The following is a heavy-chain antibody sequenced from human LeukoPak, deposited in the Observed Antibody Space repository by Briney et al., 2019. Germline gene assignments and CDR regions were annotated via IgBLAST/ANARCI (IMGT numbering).Heavy chain of an antibody. CDR1: GFTVSSNS. J-gene: IGHJ4*02. D-gene: IGHD1-26*01. Sequence: GGSLRLSCTVSGFTVSSNSMSWVRQAPGKGLEWVSFIYSGGNTHYSDSVKGRFTISRDNSKNTLYLQMNSLRAEDTAVYYCARDEVGATTEFDYWGQGTLVTVSS. CDR3: ARDEVGATTEFDY. V-gene: IGHV3-53*01. CDR2: IYSGGNT.